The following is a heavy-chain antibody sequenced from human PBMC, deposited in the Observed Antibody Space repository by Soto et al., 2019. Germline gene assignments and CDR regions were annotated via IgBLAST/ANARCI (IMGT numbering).Heavy chain of an antibody. Sequence: ASVKVSCKASGYTFTSYYMHWVRQAPGQGLEWMGIINPSGGSTSYAQKFQGRVTMTRDTSTSTVYMELSSLRSEDTAVYYCARGRSITIFGVVITLPYNWFDPWGQGTLVTVSS. J-gene: IGHJ5*02. D-gene: IGHD3-3*01. CDR2: INPSGGST. CDR3: ARGRSITIFGVVITLPYNWFDP. CDR1: GYTFTSYY. V-gene: IGHV1-46*03.